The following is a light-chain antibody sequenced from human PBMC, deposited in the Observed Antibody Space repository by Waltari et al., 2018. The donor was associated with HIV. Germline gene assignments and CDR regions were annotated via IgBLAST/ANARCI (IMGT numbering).Light chain of an antibody. CDR1: QSISSN. J-gene: IGKJ1*01. CDR2: EAS. Sequence: EVVMTQSPGTLSVSPGERATLSCRASQSISSNLAWYQQKPGQAPRLLLYEASTGATGVPARFIGSGVGTDFTLIITSLQFEDVAVYYCQQYNNWPRTFGQGTKVEF. CDR3: QQYNNWPRT. V-gene: IGKV3-15*01.